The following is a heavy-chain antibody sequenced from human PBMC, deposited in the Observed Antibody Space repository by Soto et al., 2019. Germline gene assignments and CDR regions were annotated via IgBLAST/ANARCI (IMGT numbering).Heavy chain of an antibody. CDR1: GYTFTSYG. CDR3: ARASDYDYIWGGYRYRYFDY. D-gene: IGHD3-16*02. Sequence: QVQLVQSGAEVKKPGASVKVSCKASGYTFTSYGISWVRQAPGQGLEWMGWISAYNGNTNYAQKLQGRVTMTTDTTTSTAYMELRSLRSDDTAVYYCARASDYDYIWGGYRYRYFDYWGQGTLVTVSS. V-gene: IGHV1-18*01. J-gene: IGHJ4*02. CDR2: ISAYNGNT.